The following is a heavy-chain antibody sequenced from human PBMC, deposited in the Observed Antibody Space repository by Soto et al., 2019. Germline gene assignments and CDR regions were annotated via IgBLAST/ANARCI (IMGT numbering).Heavy chain of an antibody. CDR3: AKDDLWGSSWYTYYYYGMDV. CDR1: GFTFSSYE. D-gene: IGHD6-13*01. CDR2: ISSSVGST. J-gene: IGHJ6*02. Sequence: PGGSLRLSCAASGFTFSSYEMNWVRQAPGKGLEWVSYISSSVGSTYYADSVKGRFTISRDNSKNTLYLQMNSLRAEDTAVYYCAKDDLWGSSWYTYYYYGMDVWGQGTRVTVSS. V-gene: IGHV3-23*01.